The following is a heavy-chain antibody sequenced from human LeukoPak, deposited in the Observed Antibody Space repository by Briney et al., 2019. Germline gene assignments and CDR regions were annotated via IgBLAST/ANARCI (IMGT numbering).Heavy chain of an antibody. J-gene: IGHJ4*02. V-gene: IGHV3-23*01. D-gene: IGHD3-22*01. CDR3: AKRGVVIRVILVGFHKEAYYFDS. Sequence: GGSLRLSCAASGLTFSNFGMNWVRQAPGKGLEWVSSITRSGSSTYYADSVKGRYTISRDDSKNTVYLQMNSLRVEDTAVYFCAKRGVVIRVILVGFHKEAYYFDSWGQGALVTVSS. CDR1: GLTFSNFG. CDR2: ITRSGSST.